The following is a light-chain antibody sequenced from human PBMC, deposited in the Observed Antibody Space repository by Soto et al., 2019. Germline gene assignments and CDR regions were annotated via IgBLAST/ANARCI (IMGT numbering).Light chain of an antibody. V-gene: IGKV3-15*01. Sequence: EIVLTQSPATLSVSPAERVTLSCRASQSVGTNLAWYQQKPGQAPRLLISGASTRATGVPERFSGSGSGTDFTLTISSLQAADFAVYHCQHYNNWPITFGQGTRLEIK. CDR3: QHYNNWPIT. CDR1: QSVGTN. J-gene: IGKJ5*01. CDR2: GAS.